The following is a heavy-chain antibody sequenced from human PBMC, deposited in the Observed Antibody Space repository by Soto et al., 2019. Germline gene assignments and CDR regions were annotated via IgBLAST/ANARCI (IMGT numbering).Heavy chain of an antibody. V-gene: IGHV1-69*13. D-gene: IGHD3-22*01. J-gene: IGHJ6*02. CDR2: IIPIFGTA. CDR1: GGTFSSYA. CDR3: ARTDYYDSSGYPLHGMDV. Sequence: SLKVSCKASGGTFSSYAISWVRQAPGQGLEWMGGIIPIFGTANYAQKFQGRVTITADESTSTAYMELSSLRSEDTAVYYCARTDYYDSSGYPLHGMDVWGQGTTVTVSS.